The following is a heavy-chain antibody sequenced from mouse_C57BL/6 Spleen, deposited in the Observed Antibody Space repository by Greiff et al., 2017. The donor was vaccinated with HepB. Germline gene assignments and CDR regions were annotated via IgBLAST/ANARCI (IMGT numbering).Heavy chain of an antibody. Sequence: VQRVESGAELVKPGASVKMSCKASGYTFTSYWITWVKQRPGQGLEWIGDIYPGSGSTNYNEKFKSKATLTVDTSSSTAYMQLSSLTSEDSAVYYCARGYGSRYWGQGTTLTVSS. J-gene: IGHJ2*01. CDR1: GYTFTSYW. D-gene: IGHD1-1*01. CDR2: IYPGSGST. V-gene: IGHV1-55*01. CDR3: ARGYGSRY.